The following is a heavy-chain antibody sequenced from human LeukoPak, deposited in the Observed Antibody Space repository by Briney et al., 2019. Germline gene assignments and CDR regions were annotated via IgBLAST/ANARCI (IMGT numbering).Heavy chain of an antibody. J-gene: IGHJ4*02. Sequence: SETLSLTCTVSGGSISSSGYYWGWIRQPPGKGLEWIGSIYYSGSTYYDPSLKSRVTISVDTSKNQFSLKLSSVAAADTAVYYRAQLPRGYNYGFGCWGPGTLVTVSS. CDR2: IYYSGST. D-gene: IGHD5-18*01. CDR3: AQLPRGYNYGFGC. V-gene: IGHV4-39*01. CDR1: GGSISSSGYY.